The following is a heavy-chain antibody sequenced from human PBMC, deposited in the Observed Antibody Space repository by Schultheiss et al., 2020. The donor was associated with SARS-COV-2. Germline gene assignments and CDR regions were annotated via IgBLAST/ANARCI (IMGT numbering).Heavy chain of an antibody. CDR2: INPSGGST. V-gene: IGHV1-46*01. CDR3: ASTGTTFLGISVYYYGMDV. D-gene: IGHD1-7*01. CDR1: GYTFTGYY. Sequence: ASVKVSCKASGYTFTGYYMHWVRQAPGQGLEWMGIINPSGGSTSYAQKFQGRVTMTRDTSTSTVYMELSSLRSEDTAVYYCASTGTTFLGISVYYYGMDVWGQGTTVTVSS. J-gene: IGHJ6*02.